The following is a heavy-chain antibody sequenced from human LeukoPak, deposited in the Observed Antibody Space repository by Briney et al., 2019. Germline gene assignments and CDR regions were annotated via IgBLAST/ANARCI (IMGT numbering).Heavy chain of an antibody. CDR2: IYLGDSDT. CDR1: GSSFTTYW. Sequence: GESLKISCKGSGSSFTTYWIGWVRQMPGKGLEWMGIIYLGDSDTRYSPSFQGQVTISADKSINTAYLQWSSLKASDTAMYYCARHSPALGYCSTTSSRTPLDYWGQGTLVTVSS. D-gene: IGHD2-2*01. J-gene: IGHJ4*02. V-gene: IGHV5-51*01. CDR3: ARHSPALGYCSTTSSRTPLDY.